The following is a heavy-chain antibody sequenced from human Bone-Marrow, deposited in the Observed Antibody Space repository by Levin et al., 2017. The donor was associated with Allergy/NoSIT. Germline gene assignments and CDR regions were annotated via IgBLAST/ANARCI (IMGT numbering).Heavy chain of an antibody. CDR2: INPNSGGT. Sequence: GESLKISCKASGYTFTGYYMHWVRQAPGQGLEWMGWINPNSGGTNYAQKFQGRVTMTRDTSISTAYMELSRLRSDDTAVYYCARAPRELVVPAARPLEVRVSLITPYYDYGMDVWGQGTTVTVSS. J-gene: IGHJ6*02. CDR1: GYTFTGYY. D-gene: IGHD2-2*01. CDR3: ARAPRELVVPAARPLEVRVSLITPYYDYGMDV. V-gene: IGHV1-2*02.